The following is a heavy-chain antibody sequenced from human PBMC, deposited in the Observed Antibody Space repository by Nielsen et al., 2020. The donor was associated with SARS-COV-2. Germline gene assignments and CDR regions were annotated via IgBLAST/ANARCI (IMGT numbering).Heavy chain of an antibody. D-gene: IGHD3-16*02. CDR2: INPSGGST. CDR3: ASGNYDYVWGSYRSHYYFDY. V-gene: IGHV1-46*01. J-gene: IGHJ4*02. Sequence: WVRQAPGQGLEWMGIINPSGGSTSYAQKFQGRVTMTRNTSISTAYMELSSLRSEDTAVYYCASGNYDYVWGSYRSHYYFDYWGQGTLVTVSS.